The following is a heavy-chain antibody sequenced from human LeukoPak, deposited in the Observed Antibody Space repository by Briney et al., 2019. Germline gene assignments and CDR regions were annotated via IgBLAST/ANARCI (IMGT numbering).Heavy chain of an antibody. Sequence: PGGSLRLSCAASGFTLDDYAMHWVRQAPGKGLEWVSGISWNSGSIGYADSVKGRFTISRDNAKNSLYLQMNSLRAEDTALYYCAKDRTYSSSWLDYWGQGTLVTVSS. V-gene: IGHV3-9*01. CDR1: GFTLDDYA. CDR3: AKDRTYSSSWLDY. D-gene: IGHD6-13*01. J-gene: IGHJ4*02. CDR2: ISWNSGSI.